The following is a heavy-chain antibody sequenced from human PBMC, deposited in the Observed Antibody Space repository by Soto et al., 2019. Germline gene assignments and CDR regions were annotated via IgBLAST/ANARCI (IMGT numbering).Heavy chain of an antibody. CDR3: AHRVSLFGLDV. V-gene: IGHV2-5*02. CDR2: IYGDDTK. CDR1: GFSLITTEIQ. Sequence: QITLKESGPTLVKPTQTLTLTCTFSGFSLITTEIQVAWIRQSPGKALGCLAVIYGDDTKRYSPSLSSRLTVTKDTSKNQVVLIMTNMDPGDTGTYYCAHRVSLFGLDVWGQGTTVTVSS. J-gene: IGHJ6*02.